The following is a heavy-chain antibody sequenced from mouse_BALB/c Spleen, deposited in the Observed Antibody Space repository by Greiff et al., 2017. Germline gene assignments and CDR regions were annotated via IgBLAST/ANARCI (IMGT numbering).Heavy chain of an antibody. V-gene: IGHV2-9*02. CDR2: IWAGGST. Sequence: VQLQESGPGLVAPSQSLSITCTVSGFSLTSYGVHWVRQPPGKGLEWLGVIWAGGSTNYNSALMSRLSISKDNSKSQVFLKMNSLQTDDTAMYYCARDTLITTVVATGDYFDYWGQGTTLTVSS. CDR1: GFSLTSYG. D-gene: IGHD1-1*01. J-gene: IGHJ2*01. CDR3: ARDTLITTVVATGDYFDY.